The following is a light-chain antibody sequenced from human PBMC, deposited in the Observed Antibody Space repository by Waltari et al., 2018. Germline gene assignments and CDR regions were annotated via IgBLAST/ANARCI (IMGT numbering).Light chain of an antibody. J-gene: IGLJ3*02. V-gene: IGLV4-69*01. CDR3: QTWGTGIWV. Sequence: QLVLTQSPSPCASLGASVKLTGTLSSGHSRYALARHHQQPEKGPRYLMKLNSDGSHSKGDGIPDRFSGSSSGAERYLTISSLQSEDEADYYCQTWGTGIWVFGGGTKLTVL. CDR1: SGHSRYA. CDR2: LNSDGSH.